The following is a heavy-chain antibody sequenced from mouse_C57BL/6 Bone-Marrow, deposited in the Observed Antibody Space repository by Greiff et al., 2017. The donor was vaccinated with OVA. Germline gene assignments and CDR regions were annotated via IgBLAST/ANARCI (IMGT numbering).Heavy chain of an antibody. CDR1: GYSFTGYY. J-gene: IGHJ1*03. CDR2: INPSTGGT. V-gene: IGHV1-42*01. D-gene: IGHD1-1*01. Sequence: VQLQQSGPELVKPGASVKISCKASGYSFTGYYMNWVKQSPEKSLEWIGEINPSTGGTTYNQKFKAKATLTVDKSSSTAYMQLKSLTSEDSAVYYCARNHHYGSRDWYFDVWGTGTTVTVSS. CDR3: ARNHHYGSRDWYFDV.